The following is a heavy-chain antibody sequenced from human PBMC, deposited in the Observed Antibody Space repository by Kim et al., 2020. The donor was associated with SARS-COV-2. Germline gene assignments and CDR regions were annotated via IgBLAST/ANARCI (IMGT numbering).Heavy chain of an antibody. CDR2: IIPIFGTA. V-gene: IGHV1-69*13. Sequence: SVKVSCKASGGTFSSYAISWVRQAPGQGLEWMGGIIPIFGTANYAQKFQGRVTITADESTSTAYMELSSLRSEDTAVYYCASRLYGDYVALYYYYYGMDVWGQGTTVTVSS. CDR1: GGTFSSYA. CDR3: ASRLYGDYVALYYYYYGMDV. J-gene: IGHJ6*02. D-gene: IGHD4-17*01.